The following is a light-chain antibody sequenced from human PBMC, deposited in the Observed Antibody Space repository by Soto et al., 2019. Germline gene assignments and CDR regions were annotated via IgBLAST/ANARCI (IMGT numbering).Light chain of an antibody. Sequence: LTQCRGTLSLSPGEGATLACSASQSVTNTYVAWYRQKPGQPLSLLIYGSSSRAAGSPDRFSGSGSGTDFKLTISRLEPEDFAVYHCQQYGTCPYTFGQGTKLEI. V-gene: IGKV3-20*01. CDR1: QSVTNTY. CDR3: QQYGTCPYT. J-gene: IGKJ2*01. CDR2: GSS.